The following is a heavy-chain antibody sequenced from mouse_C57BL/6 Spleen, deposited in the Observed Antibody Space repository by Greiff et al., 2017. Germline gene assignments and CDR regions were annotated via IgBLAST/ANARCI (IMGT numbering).Heavy chain of an antibody. CDR3: LYGSSQDWYFDV. V-gene: IGHV5-6*02. J-gene: IGHJ1*03. Sequence: EVKLVESGGDLVKPGGSLKLSCAASGFTFSSYGMSWVRQTPDKRLEWVATISSGGSYTYYPDSVKGRFTISRDNAKNTLYLQMSSLKSEDTAMYYCLYGSSQDWYFDVWGTGTTVTVSS. CDR1: GFTFSSYG. D-gene: IGHD1-1*01. CDR2: ISSGGSYT.